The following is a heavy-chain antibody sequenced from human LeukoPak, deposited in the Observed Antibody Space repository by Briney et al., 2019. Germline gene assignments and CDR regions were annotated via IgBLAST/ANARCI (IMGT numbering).Heavy chain of an antibody. CDR1: AYTFSNYV. Sequence: ASVKVSCKASAYTFSNYVISWVRQAPGQGLGWMGWISTYNGNTNYAQKVQGRVTMTTDTSTSTVQMELRSLRSDETAMYYCARVGSGWSIEYGGQGSLVTVSS. CDR2: ISTYNGNT. CDR3: ARVGSGWSIEY. V-gene: IGHV1-18*01. J-gene: IGHJ4*02. D-gene: IGHD6-19*01.